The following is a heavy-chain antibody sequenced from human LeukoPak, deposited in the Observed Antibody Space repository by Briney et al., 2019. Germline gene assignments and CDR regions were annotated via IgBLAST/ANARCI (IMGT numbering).Heavy chain of an antibody. V-gene: IGHV3-64*01. J-gene: IGHJ4*02. CDR2: ISSNGGST. CDR3: ARGDVDTAMVDY. Sequence: PGGSLRLSCAASGFTFSSYAMHWVRQAPGKGLEYVSAISSNGGSTYYANSVKGRFTISRDNSKNTLYLQMSSLRAEDMAVYYCARGDVDTAMVDYWGQGTLVTVTS. D-gene: IGHD5-18*01. CDR1: GFTFSSYA.